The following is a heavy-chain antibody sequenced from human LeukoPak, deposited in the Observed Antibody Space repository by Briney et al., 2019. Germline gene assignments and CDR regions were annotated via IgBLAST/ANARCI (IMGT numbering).Heavy chain of an antibody. CDR2: ISAYNGNT. Sequence: VASVKVSCKASGYTFTSYGIIWVRQAPGQGLEWMGWISAYNGNTNYAQKLQGRVTMTTDTSTSTAYMELRSLRSDDTAAYYCARGDYSNYWGYYYYMDVWGKGTTVTVSS. CDR1: GYTFTSYG. J-gene: IGHJ6*03. D-gene: IGHD4-11*01. V-gene: IGHV1-18*01. CDR3: ARGDYSNYWGYYYYMDV.